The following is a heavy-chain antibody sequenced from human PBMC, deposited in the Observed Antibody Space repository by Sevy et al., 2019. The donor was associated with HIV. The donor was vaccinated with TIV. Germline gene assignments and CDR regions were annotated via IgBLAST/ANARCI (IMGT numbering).Heavy chain of an antibody. CDR1: GFTFSDYY. CDR3: ARGLVGANLGTDY. J-gene: IGHJ4*02. CDR2: ISFSSNYT. D-gene: IGHD1-26*01. V-gene: IGHV3-11*06. Sequence: GGSLRLSCSASGFTFSDYYMNWIRQAPGKGLEWISYISFSSNYTMYADSVTGRFTISRDNAKNSLYLQMNSLRAEDTAVYYCARGLVGANLGTDYWGQGSQVTVSS.